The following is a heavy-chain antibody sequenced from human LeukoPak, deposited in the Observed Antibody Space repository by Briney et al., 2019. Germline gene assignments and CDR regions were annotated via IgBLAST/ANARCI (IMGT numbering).Heavy chain of an antibody. CDR2: IYYSGST. V-gene: IGHV4-59*01. CDR3: ARGSYYYGYPGY. Sequence: SETLSLTCTVSGGSISSYYWSWIRQPPGKGLEWIGYIYYSGSTNYNPSLKSRVTISVDTSKNQFSLKLSSVTAADTAVYYCARGSYYYGYPGYWGQGTLVTVSS. J-gene: IGHJ4*02. D-gene: IGHD3-10*01. CDR1: GGSISSYY.